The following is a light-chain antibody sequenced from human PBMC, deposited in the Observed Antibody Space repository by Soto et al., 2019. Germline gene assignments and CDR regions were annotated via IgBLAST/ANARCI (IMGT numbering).Light chain of an antibody. Sequence: QSVLTQPASVSGSPGQSIAISCTGTSSDIGSYNYVSWYQQHPGKAPKLIIHEVSNRPSGISDHFSGSKSGNTASLTISGLQADDEDDYSCTSHTTLSPHIFRTGTKVPV. CDR2: EVS. CDR1: SSDIGSYNY. J-gene: IGLJ1*01. V-gene: IGLV2-14*01. CDR3: TSHTTLSPHI.